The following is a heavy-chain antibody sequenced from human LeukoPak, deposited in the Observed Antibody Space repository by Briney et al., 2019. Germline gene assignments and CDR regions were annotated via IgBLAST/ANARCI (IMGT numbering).Heavy chain of an antibody. J-gene: IGHJ4*02. CDR3: ARGPTRYYFDY. CDR2: VYSSGST. Sequence: SSETLSLTCTVSGGSISNYYWGWIRQPPGRGLEWIGYVYSSGSTNYNPSLKSRVTISVDTSKNQLSLKLSSVTAADTAVYYCARGPTRYYFDYWGQGTLVTVSS. CDR1: GGSISNYY. V-gene: IGHV4-59*01.